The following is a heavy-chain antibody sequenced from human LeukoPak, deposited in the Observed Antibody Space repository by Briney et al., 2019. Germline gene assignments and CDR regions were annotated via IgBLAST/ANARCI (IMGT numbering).Heavy chain of an antibody. V-gene: IGHV3-69-1*01. CDR3: ARDREEYCSGGSCSSFQH. J-gene: IGHJ1*01. CDR1: GFTFSHYS. D-gene: IGHD2-15*01. CDR2: ISGSSYI. Sequence: GGSLRLSCAASGFTFSHYSMNWVRQAPGRGLEWVSSISGSSYIYYADSVKGRFAISRHNAKNSLFLEMNSLRADDTAVYYCARDREEYCSGGSCSSFQHWGQGTLVSVSS.